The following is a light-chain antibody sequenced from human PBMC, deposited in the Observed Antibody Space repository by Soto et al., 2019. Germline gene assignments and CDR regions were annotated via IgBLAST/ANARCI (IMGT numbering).Light chain of an antibody. CDR1: QTVRNNY. Sequence: EILLTQSRGTLSLCPGERATLSCRASQTVRNNYLAWYQQKPGQAPRLLIYDASSRATGIPDRFSGSRSGTDFTLTISSLRPEDFATYYCKQSKSFPLTFGGGTKVDIK. CDR3: KQSKSFPLT. J-gene: IGKJ4*01. CDR2: DAS. V-gene: IGKV3-20*01.